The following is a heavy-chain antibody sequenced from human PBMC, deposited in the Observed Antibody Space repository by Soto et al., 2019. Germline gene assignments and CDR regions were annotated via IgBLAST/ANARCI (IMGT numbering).Heavy chain of an antibody. CDR2: ISWDGGST. V-gene: IGHV3-43*02. D-gene: IGHD2-2*01. CDR1: GFTFSSYA. CDR3: AKDTCSSTSCHYYYGMDV. Sequence: GGSLRLSCAASGFTFSSYAMSWVRQAPGKGLEWVSLISWDGGSTYYADSVKGRFTISRDNSKNSLYLQMNSLRTEDTALYYCAKDTCSSTSCHYYYGMDVWGQGTTVTVSS. J-gene: IGHJ6*02.